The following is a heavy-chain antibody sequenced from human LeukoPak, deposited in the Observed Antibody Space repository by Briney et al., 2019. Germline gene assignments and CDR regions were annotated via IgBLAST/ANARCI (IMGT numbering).Heavy chain of an antibody. CDR3: ARGSSLAAVARGFDY. V-gene: IGHV3-66*02. CDR1: GFTVSSNY. CDR2: IYGGGTA. J-gene: IGHJ4*02. D-gene: IGHD6-19*01. Sequence: GGSLRLSCAASGFTVSSNYMGCVRQATGNGLDWVAVIYGGGTAYYADSVKGRFTISRDSSKNILHLQMDSLTVDDTALYYCARGSSLAAVARGFDYWGQGTLVTVSS.